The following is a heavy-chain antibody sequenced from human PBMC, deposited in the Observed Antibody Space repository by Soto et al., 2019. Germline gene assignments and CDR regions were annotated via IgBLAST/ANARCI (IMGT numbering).Heavy chain of an antibody. J-gene: IGHJ6*02. V-gene: IGHV4-59*01. CDR2: IYYSGST. Sequence: SETLSLTCTVSGGSISSYYWSWIRQPPGKGLEWIGYIYYSGSTNYNPSLKSRVTISVDTSKNQFSLKLSSVTAADTAVYYCARDERIGYCSGGSCYSDYYYGMDVWGQGTTVTVAS. CDR1: GGSISSYY. D-gene: IGHD2-15*01. CDR3: ARDERIGYCSGGSCYSDYYYGMDV.